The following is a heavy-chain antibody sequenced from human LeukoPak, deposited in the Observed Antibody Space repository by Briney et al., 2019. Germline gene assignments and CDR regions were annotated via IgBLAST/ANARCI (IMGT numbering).Heavy chain of an antibody. Sequence: GGSLRLSCVASGFMFSNYAMHWVRQAPGKGLECVAVISYDGTSRHYPDSVKGRFTISRDNSNNTLYLQLNSLSAEDAAVYYCATSLRNPGYWGQGTLVTVSS. CDR2: ISYDGTSR. V-gene: IGHV3-30*04. CDR1: GFMFSNYA. CDR3: ATSLRNPGY. D-gene: IGHD7-27*01. J-gene: IGHJ4*02.